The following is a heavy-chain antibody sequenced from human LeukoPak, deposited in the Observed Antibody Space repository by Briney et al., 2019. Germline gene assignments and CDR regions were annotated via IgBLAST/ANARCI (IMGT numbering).Heavy chain of an antibody. J-gene: IGHJ4*02. CDR1: GGSISSYY. CDR2: IYYSGST. Sequence: SETLSLTCTVSGGSISSYYWSWIRQPPGKGPEWIGYIYYSGSTNYNPSLKSRVTISVDTSKNQFSLKLSSVTAADTAVYYCAREIAAAGNIDYWGQGTLVTVSS. CDR3: AREIAAAGNIDY. D-gene: IGHD6-13*01. V-gene: IGHV4-59*01.